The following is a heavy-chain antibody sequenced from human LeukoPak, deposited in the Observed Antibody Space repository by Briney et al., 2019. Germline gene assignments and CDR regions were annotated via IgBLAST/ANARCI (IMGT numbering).Heavy chain of an antibody. CDR3: ARAGTTGTTPYYYYGMDV. V-gene: IGHV1-2*06. CDR1: GFTFTGYY. CDR2: INPNSGGT. Sequence: GASVKVSCRASGFTFTGYYIHWVRQAPGQGLEWMGRINPNSGGTNYAQKFQGRVTMTRDTSISTAYMELSRLRSDDTAVYYCARAGTTGTTPYYYYGMDVWGQGTTVTVSS. J-gene: IGHJ6*02. D-gene: IGHD1-1*01.